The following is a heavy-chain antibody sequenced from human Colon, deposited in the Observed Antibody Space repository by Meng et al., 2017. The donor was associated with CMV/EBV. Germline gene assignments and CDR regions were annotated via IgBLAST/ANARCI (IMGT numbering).Heavy chain of an antibody. CDR3: ARDLGEGSSWGDWFDP. Sequence: VQLQESAPGLVKPSETLSLTCTVSHGSSSSYYWSWIRQAPGKGLEWIGYIYYSVSTNYNPSLKSRVTISVDTSKNQFSLKLSSVTAADTAVYYCARDLGEGSSWGDWFDPWGQGTLVTVSS. J-gene: IGHJ5*02. CDR1: HGSSSSYY. CDR2: IYYSVST. V-gene: IGHV4-59*01. D-gene: IGHD6-13*01.